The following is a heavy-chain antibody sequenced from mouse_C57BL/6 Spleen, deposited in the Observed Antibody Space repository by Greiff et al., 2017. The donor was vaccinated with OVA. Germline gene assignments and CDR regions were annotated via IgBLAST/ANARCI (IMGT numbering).Heavy chain of an antibody. J-gene: IGHJ4*01. CDR1: GFSLTSYG. D-gene: IGHD2-5*01. CDR2: IWGGGST. V-gene: IGHV2-9*01. CDR3: AKQSVAYYSNYGAMDY. Sequence: VKLVESGPGLVAPSQSLSITCTVSGFSLTSYGVDWVRQPPGKGLEWLGVIWGGGSTNYNSALMSRLSISKDNSKSQVFLKMNSLQTDDTAMYYCAKQSVAYYSNYGAMDYWGQGTSVTVSS.